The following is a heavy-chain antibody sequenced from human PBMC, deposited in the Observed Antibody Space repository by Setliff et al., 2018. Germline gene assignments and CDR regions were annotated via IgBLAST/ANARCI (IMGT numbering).Heavy chain of an antibody. CDR3: ARDQFRNSGGLYC. CDR1: GLTVSAND. CDR2: LYDDGSK. Sequence: PGGSLRLSCAASGLTVSANDMSWVRQAPGKGLEWISLLYDDGSKFYADSVKGRFTISRDNSKNMLYLQMSSLRPEDSAVYYCARDQFRNSGGLYCWGQGTLVTVSS. V-gene: IGHV3-53*01. J-gene: IGHJ4*02. D-gene: IGHD1-7*01.